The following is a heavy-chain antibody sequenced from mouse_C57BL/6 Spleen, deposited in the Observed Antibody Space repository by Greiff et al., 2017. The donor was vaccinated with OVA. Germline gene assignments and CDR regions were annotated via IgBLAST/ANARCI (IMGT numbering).Heavy chain of an antibody. CDR2: IWGVGST. CDR1: GFSLTSYG. D-gene: IGHD2-4*01. Sequence: VQLKQSGPGLVAPSQSLSITCTVSGFSLTSYGVDWVRQSPGKGLEWLGVIWGVGSTKYNSALKSRLSISKDNSKSQVFLKMNSLQTDDTAMYYCASDGDYDNGFAYWGQGTLVTVSA. CDR3: ASDGDYDNGFAY. V-gene: IGHV2-6*01. J-gene: IGHJ3*01.